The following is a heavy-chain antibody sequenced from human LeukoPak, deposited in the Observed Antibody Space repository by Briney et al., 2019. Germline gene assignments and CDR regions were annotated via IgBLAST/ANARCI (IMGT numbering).Heavy chain of an antibody. CDR3: TRESGSYHGNDY. J-gene: IGHJ4*02. CDR2: INPNNGAT. CDR1: GYTFTGYY. D-gene: IGHD1-26*01. V-gene: IGHV1-2*06. Sequence: RASVKVSCKASGYTFTGYYMHWVRQAPGQGLEWMGRINPNNGATNYAQKLQGRVTITGDTSISTAYMELSSLRSDDTAVCYCTRESGSYHGNDYWGQGTLVTVSS.